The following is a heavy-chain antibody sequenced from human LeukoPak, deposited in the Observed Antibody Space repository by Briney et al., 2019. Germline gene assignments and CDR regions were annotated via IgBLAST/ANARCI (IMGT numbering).Heavy chain of an antibody. Sequence: ASVKVSCKASGYTFTSYGISWVRQAPGQGLEWMGWISAYNGNTNYAQKLQGRVTMTRNTSISTAYMELSSLRSEDTAVCYCARVNYYDSSGCDYWGQGTLVTVSS. CDR2: ISAYNGNT. D-gene: IGHD3-22*01. CDR1: GYTFTSYG. CDR3: ARVNYYDSSGCDY. J-gene: IGHJ4*02. V-gene: IGHV1-18*01.